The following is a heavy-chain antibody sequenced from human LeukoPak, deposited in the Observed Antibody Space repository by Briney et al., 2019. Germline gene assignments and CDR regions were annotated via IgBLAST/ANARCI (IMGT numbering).Heavy chain of an antibody. J-gene: IGHJ4*02. Sequence: GGSLRLSCAASGFTFRDYWISWIRLAPGKGLEWVANIKGDGSDKYYVDSVKGRFTISRDNAKNSLYLQMNSLRAEDTAVYYCARDDKRWLQFYYWGQGTLVTVSS. CDR3: ARDDKRWLQFYY. V-gene: IGHV3-7*01. CDR1: GFTFRDYW. D-gene: IGHD5-24*01. CDR2: IKGDGSDK.